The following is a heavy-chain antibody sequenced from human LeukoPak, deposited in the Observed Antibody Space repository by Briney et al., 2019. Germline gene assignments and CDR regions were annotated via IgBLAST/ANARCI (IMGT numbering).Heavy chain of an antibody. CDR3: ARDGGIAVAGFDP. D-gene: IGHD6-19*01. J-gene: IGHJ5*02. Sequence: GGSLRLSCAASGFTFSSYAMHWVRQAPGKGLEWVAVISYDGSNKYYADSVKGRFTISRDNSKNTLYLQMNSLRAEDTAVYYCARDGGIAVAGFDPWGQGTLVTVSS. CDR1: GFTFSSYA. CDR2: ISYDGSNK. V-gene: IGHV3-30-3*01.